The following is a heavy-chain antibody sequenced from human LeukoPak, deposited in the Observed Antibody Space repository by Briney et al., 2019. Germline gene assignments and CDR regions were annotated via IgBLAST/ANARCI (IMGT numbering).Heavy chain of an antibody. CDR2: INHSGST. J-gene: IGHJ6*03. CDR3: ARIYYYYYYMDV. Sequence: KSSETLSLTCAVYGGSFSGYYWSWIRQPPGKGLEWIGEINHSGSTYYNPSLKSRVTISVDTSKNQFSLKLTSVTAADTAVFYCARIYYYYYYMDVWGKGTTVTISS. V-gene: IGHV4-34*01. CDR1: GGSFSGYY.